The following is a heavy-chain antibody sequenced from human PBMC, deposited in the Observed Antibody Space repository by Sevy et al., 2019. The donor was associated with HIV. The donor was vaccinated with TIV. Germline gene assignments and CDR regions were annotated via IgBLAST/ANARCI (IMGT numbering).Heavy chain of an antibody. CDR1: GFTFSNAW. Sequence: GGSLRLSCAASGFTFSNAWMSWVRQAPGKGLEWVGRIKSKTDGGTTDYAAPVKGRFTISRDDSKNTLYLQMNSLKTEDTAVYYCTSFSYYYGSGSYLGYYYYYMDVWGKWTTVTVSS. CDR2: IKSKTDGGTT. D-gene: IGHD3-10*01. CDR3: TSFSYYYGSGSYLGYYYYYMDV. J-gene: IGHJ6*03. V-gene: IGHV3-15*01.